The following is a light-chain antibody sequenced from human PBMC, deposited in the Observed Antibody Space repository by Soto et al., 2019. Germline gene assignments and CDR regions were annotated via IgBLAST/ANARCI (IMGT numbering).Light chain of an antibody. Sequence: QSALTQPASVSGSPGQSITISCTGTSSDVGGYNYVSWYQQHPGKAPKLMIYEVSNRPSGVSNRFSGSKSGNTASLTISGLQAEDEADYYCCSYTSSSTRWVFGGGTKLTVL. J-gene: IGLJ3*02. CDR1: SSDVGGYNY. V-gene: IGLV2-14*01. CDR3: CSYTSSSTRWV. CDR2: EVS.